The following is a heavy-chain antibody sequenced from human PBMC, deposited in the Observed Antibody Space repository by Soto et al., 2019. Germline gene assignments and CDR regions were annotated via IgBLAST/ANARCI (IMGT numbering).Heavy chain of an antibody. CDR2: IKSKTDGGTT. CDR3: TTGPLRYFDWSFYYYYMEV. V-gene: IGHV3-15*01. D-gene: IGHD3-9*01. CDR1: GFTFSNAW. J-gene: IGHJ6*03. Sequence: GGSLRLSCAASGFTFSNAWMSWVRQAPGKGLEWVGRIKSKTDGGTTDYAAPVKGRFTISRDDSKNTLYLQMNSLKTEDTAVYYCTTGPLRYFDWSFYYYYMEVWGKGTTVTVSS.